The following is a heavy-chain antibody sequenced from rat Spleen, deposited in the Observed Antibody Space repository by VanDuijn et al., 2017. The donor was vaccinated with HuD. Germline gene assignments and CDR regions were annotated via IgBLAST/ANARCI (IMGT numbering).Heavy chain of an antibody. J-gene: IGHJ1*01. Sequence: EVRLVESGGGLVQPGRSLKLSCAVSGFTFSHYYMAWVRQAPTKGLEWVASISPSGSITNYRDSVKGRFTISRDSAKSTVYLQMDSLRSEETATYYCARHPRYNYAHFWYFDFWGPGTMVTVSS. CDR1: GFTFSHYY. CDR3: ARHPRYNYAHFWYFDF. D-gene: IGHD1-5*01. CDR2: ISPSGSIT. V-gene: IGHV5S11*01.